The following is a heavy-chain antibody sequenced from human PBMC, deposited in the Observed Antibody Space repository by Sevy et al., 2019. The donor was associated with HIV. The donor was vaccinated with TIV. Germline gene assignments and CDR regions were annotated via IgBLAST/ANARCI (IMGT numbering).Heavy chain of an antibody. D-gene: IGHD3-22*01. V-gene: IGHV3-30-3*01. J-gene: IGHJ4*02. CDR3: ARDQNYYDSSGLFDY. CDR2: ISYDGSNK. CDR1: GFTFSSYA. Sequence: GESLKISCAASGFTFSSYAMHWVRQAPGKGLEWVAVISYDGSNKYYADSVKGRFTISRDNSKNTLYLQMNSLRAEDTAVYYCARDQNYYDSSGLFDYWGQGTLVTVSS.